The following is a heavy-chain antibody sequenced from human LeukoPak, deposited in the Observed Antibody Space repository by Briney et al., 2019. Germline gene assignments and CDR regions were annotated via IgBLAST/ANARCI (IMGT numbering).Heavy chain of an antibody. D-gene: IGHD2-2*01. CDR2: INPNSGGT. CDR1: GYTFTGYY. Sequence: ASVKVSCKXSGYTFTGYYMHWVRQSPGQGLEWMGWINPNSGGTNYSQKFQGRVTMTRDTSISTAYMELSRLRSDDTAVYYCARENSSSTSCYRRFDYWGQGTLVTVSS. CDR3: ARENSSSTSCYRRFDY. V-gene: IGHV1-2*02. J-gene: IGHJ4*02.